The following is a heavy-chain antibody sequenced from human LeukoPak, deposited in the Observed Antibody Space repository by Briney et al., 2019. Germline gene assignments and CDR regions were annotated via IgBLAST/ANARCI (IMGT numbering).Heavy chain of an antibody. J-gene: IGHJ4*02. CDR1: GGSISSSNW. CDR2: IYHSGST. V-gene: IGHV4-4*02. Sequence: SETLSLTCAVSGGSISSSNWWSWVRQPPGKGLEWIGEIYHSGSTNYNPSLKSRVTISVDKSKNQFSLKLSSVTAADTAVYYCARDWYYYDSSGRDYWGQGTLVTVSS. CDR3: ARDWYYYDSSGRDY. D-gene: IGHD3-22*01.